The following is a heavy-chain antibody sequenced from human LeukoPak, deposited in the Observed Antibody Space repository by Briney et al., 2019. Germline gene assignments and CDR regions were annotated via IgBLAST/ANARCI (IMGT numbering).Heavy chain of an antibody. CDR3: ARGFGKAAADVFGGYTMDV. D-gene: IGHD6-13*01. CDR1: GLTFSSNY. V-gene: IGHV3-66*02. Sequence: GGSLRLSCAASGLTFSSNYMSWVRQAPGKGLEWVSLIYAGGSTYYADSVRGRFTISRDNSKNTLYLQMNSLTPEDTAVYYGARGFGKAAADVFGGYTMDVWGQGTTVIVSS. J-gene: IGHJ6*02. CDR2: IYAGGST.